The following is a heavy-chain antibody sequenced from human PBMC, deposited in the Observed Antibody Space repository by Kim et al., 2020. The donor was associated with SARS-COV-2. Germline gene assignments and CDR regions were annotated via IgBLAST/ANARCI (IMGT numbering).Heavy chain of an antibody. Sequence: SVKVSCKASGGTFSSYAISWVRQAPGQGLEWMGRIIPILGIANYAQKFQGRVTITADKSTSTAYMELSSLRSEDTAVYYCARDRGITMGRGVITIDYYGMDVWGQGTTVTVSS. D-gene: IGHD3-10*01. CDR2: IIPILGIA. V-gene: IGHV1-69*04. CDR3: ARDRGITMGRGVITIDYYGMDV. J-gene: IGHJ6*02. CDR1: GGTFSSYA.